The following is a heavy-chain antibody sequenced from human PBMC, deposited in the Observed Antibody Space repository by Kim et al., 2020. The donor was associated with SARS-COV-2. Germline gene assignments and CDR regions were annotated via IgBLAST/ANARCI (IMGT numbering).Heavy chain of an antibody. CDR3: AKDEVGSTPFPFH. J-gene: IGHJ4*02. Sequence: GGSLRLSCVASGFTFSDYAMSWVRQAPGKGLEWLSAISGSGDTTYYADSVKGRFTISRDKSKNTLYLQMNSLRPEDTAIYYCAKDEVGSTPFPFHWGQGILVTVSS. CDR1: GFTFSDYA. D-gene: IGHD1-26*01. CDR2: ISGSGDTT. V-gene: IGHV3-23*01.